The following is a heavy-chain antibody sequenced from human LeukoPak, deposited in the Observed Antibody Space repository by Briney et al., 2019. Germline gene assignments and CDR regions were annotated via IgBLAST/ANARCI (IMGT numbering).Heavy chain of an antibody. CDR1: GFTFSSNG. Sequence: GGSLRLSCAASGFTFSSNGMHWVRQAPGKGLEWVAVIWYDGSNKYYADSVKGRFTISRDNSKNTLYLQMNSLRAEDTAVYYCAKDDSSGYYYVGNFDYWGQGTLVTVSS. CDR3: AKDDSSGYYYVGNFDY. CDR2: IWYDGSNK. J-gene: IGHJ4*02. V-gene: IGHV3-33*06. D-gene: IGHD3-22*01.